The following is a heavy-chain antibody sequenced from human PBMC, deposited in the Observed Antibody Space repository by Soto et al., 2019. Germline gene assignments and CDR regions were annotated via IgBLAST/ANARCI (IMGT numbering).Heavy chain of an antibody. CDR2: IYSAGSA. CDR1: GFTVSSYR. Sequence: EVQLVESGGGLVQPGGSLRLSCAASGFTVSSYRMSWVRQVPGKGLEWVSVIYSAGSADFADSVKGRFTMSRDNSKNTLYLQMSSLRAEDTAVYYCARVYSSSYHYFDYWGQGTLVTVSS. D-gene: IGHD6-13*01. J-gene: IGHJ4*02. CDR3: ARVYSSSYHYFDY. V-gene: IGHV3-66*01.